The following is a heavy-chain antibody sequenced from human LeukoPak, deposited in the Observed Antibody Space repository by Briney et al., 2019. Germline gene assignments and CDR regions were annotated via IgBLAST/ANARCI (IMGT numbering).Heavy chain of an antibody. J-gene: IGHJ4*02. CDR2: IDWDDDK. V-gene: IGHV2-70*04. D-gene: IGHD2-21*02. Sequence: SGPALLQPTQTLTLTLTFSRFSLRTSGMRVRWIRQPPAKALEWLPHIDWDDDKFYSTSLKTSLTISKDTSKNQVVLTMTNMDTVDTATYYCARTPYCGGDCYVDYWGQGTLVTVSS. CDR1: RFSLRTSGMR. CDR3: ARTPYCGGDCYVDY.